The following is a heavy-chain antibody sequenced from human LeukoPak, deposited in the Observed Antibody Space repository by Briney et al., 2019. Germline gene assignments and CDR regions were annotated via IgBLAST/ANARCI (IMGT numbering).Heavy chain of an antibody. CDR2: IHYSGST. D-gene: IGHD3-10*01. CDR1: GGSISSYY. J-gene: IGHJ4*02. CDR3: GRGRYYFVY. V-gene: IGHV4-59*01. Sequence: SETLSLTCTVSGGSISSYYWSWIRQPPGRGLEWIGYIHYSGSTNYNRSLKSRITISVDTSKKLFSLKLSSVSAAEPAFYYCGRGRYYFVYWGQGTPVTVSS.